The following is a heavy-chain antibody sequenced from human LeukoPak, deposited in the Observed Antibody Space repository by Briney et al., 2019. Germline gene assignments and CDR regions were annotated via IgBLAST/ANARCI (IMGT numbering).Heavy chain of an antibody. CDR1: GGSINNYY. CDR3: ARTTEGGYTSDYFYYYYMDV. V-gene: IGHV4-59*01. D-gene: IGHD1-1*01. CDR2: IHYRGST. J-gene: IGHJ6*03. Sequence: SETLSLTCTVSGGSINNYYWSWIRQPPGKGLEWIGYIHYRGSTNYNPSLKSRVSISVNMSKNQFSLRLSSVTAADTAVYYCARTTEGGYTSDYFYYYYMDVWGKGTTVTISS.